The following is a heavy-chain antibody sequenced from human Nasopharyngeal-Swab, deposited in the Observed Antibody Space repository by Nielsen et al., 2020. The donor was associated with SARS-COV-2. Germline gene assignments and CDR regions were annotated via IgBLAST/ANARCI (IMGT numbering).Heavy chain of an antibody. CDR3: ARDGGDYYDSSGYYPPFDY. Sequence: LRQCLGTVLEWVAVIWYDGSNKYYADSVKGRFTISRDNSKNTLYLQMNSLGAEDTAVYYCARDGGDYYDSSGYYPPFDYWGQGTLVTVSS. V-gene: IGHV3-33*01. J-gene: IGHJ4*02. D-gene: IGHD3-22*01. CDR2: IWYDGSNK.